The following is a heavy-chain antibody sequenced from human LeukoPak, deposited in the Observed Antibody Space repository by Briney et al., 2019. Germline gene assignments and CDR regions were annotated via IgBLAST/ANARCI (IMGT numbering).Heavy chain of an antibody. J-gene: IGHJ3*02. Sequence: GGSLRLSCAASGFTFSSYAMSWVRQAPGRGLEWVSAISGSGGSTYYADSVKGRFTISRDNSKNTLYLQMNSLRAEDTAVYYCAKDRYYDSSDYWSFHDAFDIWGQGTMVTVSS. V-gene: IGHV3-23*01. CDR3: AKDRYYDSSDYWSFHDAFDI. CDR2: ISGSGGST. D-gene: IGHD3-22*01. CDR1: GFTFSSYA.